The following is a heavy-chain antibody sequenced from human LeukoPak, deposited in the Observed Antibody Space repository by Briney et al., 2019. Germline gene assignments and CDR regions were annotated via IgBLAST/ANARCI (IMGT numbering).Heavy chain of an antibody. CDR3: AREKAYYYDSSGYYHP. D-gene: IGHD3-22*01. CDR1: GGTFSSYA. CDR2: IIPIFGTA. V-gene: IGHV1-69*05. J-gene: IGHJ5*02. Sequence: SVKVSCKXSGGTFSSYAISWVRQAPGQGLEWMGRIIPIFGTANYAQKFQGRVTITTDESTSTAYMELSSLRSEDTAVYYCAREKAYYYDSSGYYHPWGQGTLVTVSS.